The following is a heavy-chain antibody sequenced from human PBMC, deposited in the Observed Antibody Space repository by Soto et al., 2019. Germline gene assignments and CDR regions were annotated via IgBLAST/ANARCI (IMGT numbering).Heavy chain of an antibody. J-gene: IGHJ4*02. Sequence: QVQLVQSGAEEKKPGASVKVSCKASGYTFTSYAMHWVRQAPGQRLEWMGWINAGNGNTKYSQKFQGRVTITRDTSASTVYMELSSLRSEDTSVYYCARVSGWYFLDYWGQGTLVTVSS. V-gene: IGHV1-3*05. D-gene: IGHD6-19*01. CDR1: GYTFTSYA. CDR2: INAGNGNT. CDR3: ARVSGWYFLDY.